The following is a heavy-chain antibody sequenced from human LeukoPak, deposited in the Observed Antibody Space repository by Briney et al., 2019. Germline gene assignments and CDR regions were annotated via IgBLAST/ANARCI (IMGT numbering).Heavy chain of an antibody. V-gene: IGHV3-74*01. D-gene: IGHD1-14*01. CDR2: IKRDGSSP. J-gene: IGHJ4*02. CDR1: GFTFSSYW. Sequence: GGSLRLSCAASGFTFSSYWMHWIRHAPGKGLVWVSRIKRDGSSPAYADSVKGRFTISRDNAKNTLYLQMNSLRAEDTAVYYCAALDNGRDYWGQGTLVTISS. CDR3: AALDNGRDY.